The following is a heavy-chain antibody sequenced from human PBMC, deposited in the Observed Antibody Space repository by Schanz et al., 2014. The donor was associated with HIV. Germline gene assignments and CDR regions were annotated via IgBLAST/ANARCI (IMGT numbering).Heavy chain of an antibody. J-gene: IGHJ5*02. CDR1: GFTFSSYG. CDR3: ARGQPLVQRWFDP. Sequence: QVQLVESGGGVVRPGKSLRLSCAASGFTFSSYGMYWVRQAPGKGLEWVAVTSHDGSKKYYADSVKGRFTISRDNSKNTLYLQMNSLRPEDTAVYYCARGQPLVQRWFDPWGQGTLVTVSS. CDR2: TSHDGSKK. V-gene: IGHV3-30*03. D-gene: IGHD6-13*01.